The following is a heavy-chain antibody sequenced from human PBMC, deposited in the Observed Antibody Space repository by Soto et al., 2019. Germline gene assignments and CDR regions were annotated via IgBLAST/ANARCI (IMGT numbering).Heavy chain of an antibody. CDR1: GDSVSSDITS. Sequence: SKTLSRTCAISGDSVSSDITSWNWIRQSPSRGLEWLGRTYYRSKWFHDYAASVKSRITINPDTSKNQFSLELNSMTPEDTAVYYGARGNAIDVWGQGSVVIV. CDR2: TYYRSKWFH. J-gene: IGHJ3*01. V-gene: IGHV6-1*01. CDR3: ARGNAIDV. D-gene: IGHD3-10*01.